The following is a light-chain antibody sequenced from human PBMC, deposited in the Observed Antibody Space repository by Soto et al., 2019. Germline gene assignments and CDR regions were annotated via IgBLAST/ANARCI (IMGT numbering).Light chain of an antibody. J-gene: IGKJ5*01. CDR3: QQYGSSPLVT. V-gene: IGKV3-20*01. CDR1: QSVSSSY. Sequence: EIVLTQSPGTLSLSPGERATLSCRASQSVSSSYLAGYQQKPGQAPRLLIYGASSRATGIPDRFSGSGSGTDFTLNISRLEPEDFAVYYCQQYGSSPLVTFGQGTRLEIK. CDR2: GAS.